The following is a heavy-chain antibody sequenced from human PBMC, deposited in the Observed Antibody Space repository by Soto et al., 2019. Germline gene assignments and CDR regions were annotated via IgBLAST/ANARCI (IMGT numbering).Heavy chain of an antibody. Sequence: TLSLTCTVSGGSISSGGYYWSWIRQHPGKGLGWIGYIYYSGSTYYNPSLKSRVTISVDTSKNQFSLKLSSVTAADTAVYYCARDTHSSGWNSWGQGTLVTVSS. J-gene: IGHJ5*02. V-gene: IGHV4-31*03. CDR3: ARDTHSSGWNS. D-gene: IGHD6-19*01. CDR2: IYYSGST. CDR1: GGSISSGGYY.